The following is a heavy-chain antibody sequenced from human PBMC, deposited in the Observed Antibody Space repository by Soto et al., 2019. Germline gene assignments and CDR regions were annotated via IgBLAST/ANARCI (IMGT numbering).Heavy chain of an antibody. CDR3: ARDVIPENRGSGLWFDP. CDR1: GFTFGSYA. D-gene: IGHD2-2*02. Sequence: GGSLRLSCAASGFTFGSYAMHWVRQAPGKGLEWVAVISYDGSNKYYADSVKGRFTISRDNSKNTLYLQMNSLRAEDTAVYYCARDVIPENRGSGLWFDPWGQGTLVTVSS. CDR2: ISYDGSNK. J-gene: IGHJ5*02. V-gene: IGHV3-30-3*01.